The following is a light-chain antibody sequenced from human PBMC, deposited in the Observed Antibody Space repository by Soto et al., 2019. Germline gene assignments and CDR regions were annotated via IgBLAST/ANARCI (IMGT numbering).Light chain of an antibody. J-gene: IGLJ1*01. Sequence: QSALTQPASVSGSPGQSITISCTGTSSDIGAYNCVSWYRQHPGKAPKLMIYEVINRPSGVSNRFSGSKSGNTASLTISGLQAEDEADYYCSSYTTSSTTPYVFGTGTKLTVL. CDR2: EVI. CDR1: SSDIGAYNC. CDR3: SSYTTSSTTPYV. V-gene: IGLV2-14*01.